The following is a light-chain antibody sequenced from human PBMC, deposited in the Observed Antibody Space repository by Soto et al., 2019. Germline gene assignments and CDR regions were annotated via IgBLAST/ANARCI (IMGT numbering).Light chain of an antibody. Sequence: EIVFTQSPATLSLSPGERSTLSFICVQSFSSYLAWYQQKPGQAPRLLIYDASNRATGIPARFSGSGSGTDFTLTISSLEPEDFAVYYCQQRSNWPPSITFGQGTRLEIK. CDR3: QQRSNWPPSIT. J-gene: IGKJ5*01. CDR1: QSFSSY. CDR2: DAS. V-gene: IGKV3-11*01.